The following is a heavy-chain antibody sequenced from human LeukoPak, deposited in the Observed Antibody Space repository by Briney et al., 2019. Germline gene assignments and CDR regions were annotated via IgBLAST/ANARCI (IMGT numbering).Heavy chain of an antibody. Sequence: GGSLRLSCAASGFTVSSNEMSWVRQAPGKGLEWVSSISGGSIYYADSRKGRFTISRDNSKNTLHLQMNSLRAEDTAVYCCAKVCLPSGEGGYFDYWGQGTLGTVSS. D-gene: IGHD3-16*01. J-gene: IGHJ4*02. CDR3: AKVCLPSGEGGYFDY. CDR2: ISGGSI. V-gene: IGHV3-38-3*01. CDR1: GFTVSSNE.